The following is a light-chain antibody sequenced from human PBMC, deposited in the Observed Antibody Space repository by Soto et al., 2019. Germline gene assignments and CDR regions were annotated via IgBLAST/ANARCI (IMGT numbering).Light chain of an antibody. CDR2: ENT. J-gene: IGLJ3*02. V-gene: IGLV6-57*02. CDR3: QSYDSSNVV. Sequence: NFMLTQPHSVSDSPGKTITISCTGSSGSIASNYVQWFQQRPGSAPTTVIYENTQRPSGVPDRFYGSIDSSSNSASLTISGLMTEDEADYYCQSYDSSNVVFGGGTKLTVL. CDR1: SGSIASNY.